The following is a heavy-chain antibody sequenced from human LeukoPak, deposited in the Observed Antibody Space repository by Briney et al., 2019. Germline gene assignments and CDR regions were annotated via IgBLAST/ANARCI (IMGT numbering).Heavy chain of an antibody. V-gene: IGHV1-2*02. CDR3: AREIPADAASVDS. D-gene: IGHD2-2*01. J-gene: IGHJ4*02. CDR1: GFTFTAYY. CDR2: INPKSGGT. Sequence: ASVKVSCKDSGFTFTAYYMHYLRQAPGQGLEWMGWINPKSGGTKYAEKFQGRVTMTRDTSIPAAYMELTSLRFDDTAVYYCAREIPADAASVDSWGQGTLVIVSS.